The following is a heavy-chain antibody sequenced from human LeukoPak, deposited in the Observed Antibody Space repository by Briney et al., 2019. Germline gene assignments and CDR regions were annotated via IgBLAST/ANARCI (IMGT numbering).Heavy chain of an antibody. D-gene: IGHD3-16*02. V-gene: IGHV3-30*04. Sequence: GRSLRLSCAASGFTFSSYAMHWVRQAPGKGLEWVAVISYDGSNKYYADSVKGRFTISRDNSKNTLYLQMNSLRAEDTAVYYCARAGPFGGIIAKGAFDYWGQGTLVTVSS. CDR2: ISYDGSNK. J-gene: IGHJ4*02. CDR1: GFTFSSYA. CDR3: ARAGPFGGIIAKGAFDY.